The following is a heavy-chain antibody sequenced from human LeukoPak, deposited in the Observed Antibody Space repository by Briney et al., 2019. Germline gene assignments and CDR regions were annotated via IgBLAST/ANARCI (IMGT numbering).Heavy chain of an antibody. CDR3: AREAITIFGVVRTQTPYGPHRFDP. Sequence: GASVKVSCKASGYTFTSYHMHWVRQAPGQGLEWMGIINPSGGTTNYAQKFRGRVTMTRDMSTSTVYMELSSLRSEDTAVYYCAREAITIFGVVRTQTPYGPHRFDPWGQGTLVTVSS. V-gene: IGHV1-46*01. D-gene: IGHD3-3*01. J-gene: IGHJ5*02. CDR2: INPSGGTT. CDR1: GYTFTSYH.